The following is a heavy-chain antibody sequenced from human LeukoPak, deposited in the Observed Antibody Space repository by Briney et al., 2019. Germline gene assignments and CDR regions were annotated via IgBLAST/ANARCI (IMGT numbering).Heavy chain of an antibody. CDR2: INPGDPDT. CDR1: GYRFTNYW. Sequence: PGESLKISCKGSGYRFTNYWIGWVRQMPGKGLEWMGIINPGDPDTRYSPSFQGQVTISADKSISTAYLQWSSPKASDTAMYYCARLAGSSWSDFDYWGQGTLVTVSS. CDR3: ARLAGSSWSDFDY. V-gene: IGHV5-51*01. J-gene: IGHJ4*02. D-gene: IGHD6-13*01.